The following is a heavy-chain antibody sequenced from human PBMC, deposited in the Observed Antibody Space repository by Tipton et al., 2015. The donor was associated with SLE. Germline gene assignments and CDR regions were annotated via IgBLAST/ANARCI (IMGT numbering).Heavy chain of an antibody. V-gene: IGHV4-39*07. J-gene: IGHJ4*02. CDR2: IYYRGSP. CDR1: GGSISSGDYY. Sequence: TLSLTCTVSGGSISSGDYYCIWIRQPPGKGLEWIGSIYYRGSPYYNPSLKSRVTISVDTSKNQFSLKLTSVTAADTALYYCAAGHTFEGVIVIWGQGTLVTVSS. CDR3: AAGHTFEGVIVI. D-gene: IGHD3-16*02.